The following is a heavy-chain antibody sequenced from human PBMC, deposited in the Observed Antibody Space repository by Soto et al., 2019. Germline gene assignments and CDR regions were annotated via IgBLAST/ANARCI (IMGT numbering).Heavy chain of an antibody. V-gene: IGHV3-23*01. Sequence: EVQLLESGGGLVQPGGSLRLSCATSGFTFSNYAMSWVRQAPGRGLEWVSSFSGGGGTCYADSVKGRFTISRDNSKNTRYLQMNSLTSEDTALYFCARVRGTSSGWTHFDLSGQGTLVTVSS. CDR3: ARVRGTSSGWTHFDL. CDR2: FSGGGGT. J-gene: IGHJ4*02. D-gene: IGHD6-19*01. CDR1: GFTFSNYA.